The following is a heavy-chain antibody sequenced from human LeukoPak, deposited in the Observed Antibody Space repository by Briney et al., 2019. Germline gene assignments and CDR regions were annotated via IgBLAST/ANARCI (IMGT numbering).Heavy chain of an antibody. Sequence: ASVKVSCKASGYTFSTYPMNWVRQAPGQGLDWMGWINTNTGNPTYAQGLTGRFVFSLDTSVSTAFLQISSLKAEDTAVYYCARDDNDLGYYGMDVWGQGTTVTVSS. D-gene: IGHD2-8*01. V-gene: IGHV7-4-1*02. CDR3: ARDDNDLGYYGMDV. CDR2: INTNTGNP. J-gene: IGHJ6*02. CDR1: GYTFSTYP.